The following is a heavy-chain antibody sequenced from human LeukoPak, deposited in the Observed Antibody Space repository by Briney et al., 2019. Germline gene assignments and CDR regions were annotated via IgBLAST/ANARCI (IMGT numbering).Heavy chain of an antibody. CDR1: GDSISSYY. D-gene: IGHD6-13*01. V-gene: IGHV4-59*08. CDR3: ARSPSSSWSNFDY. J-gene: IGHJ4*02. Sequence: PSETLSFTCTVSGDSISSYYWSWIRQPPGKGLEWIGYIYYSGSTNYNPSLKSRVTISVDTSKNQFSLKLSSVTAADTAVYYCARSPSSSWSNFDYWGQGTLDTVSS. CDR2: IYYSGST.